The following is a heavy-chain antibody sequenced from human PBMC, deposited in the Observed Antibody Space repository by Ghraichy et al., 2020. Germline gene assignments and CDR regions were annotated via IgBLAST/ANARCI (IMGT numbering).Heavy chain of an antibody. CDR1: GGSISSGSYY. CDR2: IYTSGST. Sequence: SQTLSLTCTVSGGSISSGSYYWSWIRQPAGKGLEWIGRIYTSGSTNYNPSLKSRVTISVDTSKNQFSLKLSSVTAADTAVYYCARGVRPAAFDIWGQGTMVTVSS. CDR3: ARGVRPAAFDI. J-gene: IGHJ3*02. D-gene: IGHD4/OR15-4a*01. V-gene: IGHV4-61*02.